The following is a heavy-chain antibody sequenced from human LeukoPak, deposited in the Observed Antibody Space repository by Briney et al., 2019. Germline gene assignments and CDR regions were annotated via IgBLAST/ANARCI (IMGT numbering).Heavy chain of an antibody. CDR1: LGSISGYY. J-gene: IGHJ6*03. D-gene: IGHD2-21*01. CDR3: ARFSLYISHFFMDV. Sequence: PSETLSLTCSVSLGSISGYYWSWIRQSPGKGLEWIGNVFYSGTTNYNPSLESRVTISVDTSNNQFSLSLTSVTAADTAMYYCARFSLYISHFFMDVWGKGTTVTVSS. CDR2: VFYSGTT. V-gene: IGHV4-59*01.